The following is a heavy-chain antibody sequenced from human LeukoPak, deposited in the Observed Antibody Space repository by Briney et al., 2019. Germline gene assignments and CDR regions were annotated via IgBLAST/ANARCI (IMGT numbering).Heavy chain of an antibody. CDR1: KFTFSSYP. J-gene: IGHJ6*02. V-gene: IGHV3-33*01. Sequence: GGSLRLSCAASKFTFSSYPMHWARQAPGKGLEGVAVIWYDGSTTYYTDSGKGRFTISRDNSKNTLYLQMNSLRAEDTAEYYCAGGPNYYDSSGPPGRLDVWGQGTTVTVSS. CDR3: AGGPNYYDSSGPPGRLDV. CDR2: IWYDGSTT. D-gene: IGHD3-22*01.